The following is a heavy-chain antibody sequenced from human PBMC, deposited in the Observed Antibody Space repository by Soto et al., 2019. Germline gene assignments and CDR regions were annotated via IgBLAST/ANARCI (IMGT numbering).Heavy chain of an antibody. Sequence: QVQLVQSGAEVKQPEASVKVSCKASGYTFTNFGISWVRQAPDQGLEWMGLISAYNGNTNYVQNLQGRVSMTTDTSTSTAYMELRSQRSDDTAVYYCARGGTSNDYWIQGTLLCVSS. CDR1: GYTFTNFG. J-gene: IGHJ4*02. D-gene: IGHD3-16*01. CDR3: ARGGTSNDY. CDR2: ISAYNGNT. V-gene: IGHV1-18*01.